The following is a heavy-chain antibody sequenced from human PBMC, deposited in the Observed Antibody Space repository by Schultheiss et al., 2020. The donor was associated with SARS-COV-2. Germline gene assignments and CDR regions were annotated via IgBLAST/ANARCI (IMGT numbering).Heavy chain of an antibody. J-gene: IGHJ3*02. V-gene: IGHV2-5*02. D-gene: IGHD3-22*01. CDR1: GFSLSTSGVG. CDR3: AHFSGYYYADSLDI. CDR2: IYWDDDK. Sequence: SGPTLVKPTQTLTLTCTFSGFSLSTSGVGVGWIRQPPGKALEWLALIYWDDDKRYSPSLKSRLTITKDTSKNQVVLIMTNMDPVDTATYYCAHFSGYYYADSLDIWGQGTMVTVSS.